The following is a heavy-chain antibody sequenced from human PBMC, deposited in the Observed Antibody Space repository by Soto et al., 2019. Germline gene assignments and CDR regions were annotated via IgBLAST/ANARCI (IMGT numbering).Heavy chain of an antibody. CDR2: ISGSGGST. J-gene: IGHJ5*02. CDR1: GFTFSSYA. Sequence: GGSLRLSCAASGFTFSSYAMSWVRQAPGKGLEWVSAISGSGGSTYYADSVKGRFTISRDNSKNTLYLQMNSLRAEDTAVYYCAKLVFKYYDSSGFNWFDPWGQGTLVTVSS. CDR3: AKLVFKYYDSSGFNWFDP. D-gene: IGHD3-22*01. V-gene: IGHV3-23*01.